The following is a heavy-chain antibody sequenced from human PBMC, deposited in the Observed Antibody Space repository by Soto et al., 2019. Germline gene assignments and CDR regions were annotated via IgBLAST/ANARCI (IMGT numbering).Heavy chain of an antibody. CDR3: ARGRSEHREDAFDI. V-gene: IGHV4-34*01. J-gene: IGHJ3*02. D-gene: IGHD1-26*01. CDR2: INHSGST. CDR1: GGSFSGYY. Sequence: SETLSLTCAVYGGSFSGYYWSWIRQPPGKGLEWIGEINHSGSTNYNPSLKSRVTISVDTSKNQFSLKLSSVTAADTAVYYCARGRSEHREDAFDIWGQGTMVTVSS.